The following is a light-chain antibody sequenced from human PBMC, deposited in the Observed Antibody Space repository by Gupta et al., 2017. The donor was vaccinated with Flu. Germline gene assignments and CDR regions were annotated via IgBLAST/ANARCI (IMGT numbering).Light chain of an antibody. V-gene: IGKV2-30*01. CDR3: MQGTRWPWA. Sequence: DVVTTQFTRSLSVTLGQPASISCRSSEGLGYSDGHTYLHWFHHRPGQSPRRLIYQVSYRDSGVPDRFSGSGLGTDFTLKISRVEAEDVGIYFCMQGTRWPWAFGQGTTVEIK. J-gene: IGKJ1*01. CDR2: QVS. CDR1: EGLGYSDGHTY.